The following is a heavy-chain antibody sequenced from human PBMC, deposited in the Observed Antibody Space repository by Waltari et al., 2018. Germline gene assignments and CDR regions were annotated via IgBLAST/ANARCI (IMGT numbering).Heavy chain of an antibody. J-gene: IGHJ4*02. CDR3: ASGVRFLEWLFRFDY. CDR2: IESGGST. CDR1: GFTVSSNY. Sequence: EVQLVESGGGLIQPGGSLRLSCAASGFTVSSNYMSWVRQAPGKGVEWVSVIESGGSTYYADSVKGRCTISRDKSKNTLYLQMNSLRAEDTAVYYCASGVRFLEWLFRFDYWGQGTLVTVSS. V-gene: IGHV3-53*01. D-gene: IGHD3-3*01.